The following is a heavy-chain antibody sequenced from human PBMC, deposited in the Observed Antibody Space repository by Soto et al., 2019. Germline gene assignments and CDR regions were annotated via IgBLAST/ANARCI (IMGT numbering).Heavy chain of an antibody. Sequence: SETLSLTCTVAGGSISSSSYYWGRIRQPPGKGLEWIGSIYYSGSTYYNPSLKSRVTISVDTSKNQFSLKLSSATAADTAVYYCACIFSGGYGYGFYYYGMDVWGQGTTVTVSS. CDR1: GGSISSSSYY. V-gene: IGHV4-39*01. CDR3: ACIFSGGYGYGFYYYGMDV. J-gene: IGHJ6*02. CDR2: IYYSGST. D-gene: IGHD5-18*01.